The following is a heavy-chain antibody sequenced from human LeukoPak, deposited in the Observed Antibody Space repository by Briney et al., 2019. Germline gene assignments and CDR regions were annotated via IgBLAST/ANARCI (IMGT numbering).Heavy chain of an antibody. V-gene: IGHV4-30-2*01. CDR3: ARDVTTMVRGVMNWFDP. CDR1: GGSISSGGYY. CDR2: IYHSGST. D-gene: IGHD3-10*01. J-gene: IGHJ5*02. Sequence: PSQTLSLTCTVSGGSISSGGYYWSWIRQPPGKGLEWIGYIYHSGSTYYNPSLKSRVTISVDRSKNQFSLKLSSVTAADTAVYYCARDVTTMVRGVMNWFDPWGQGTLVTVSS.